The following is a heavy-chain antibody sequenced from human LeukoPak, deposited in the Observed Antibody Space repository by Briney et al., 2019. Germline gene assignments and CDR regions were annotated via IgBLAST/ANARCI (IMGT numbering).Heavy chain of an antibody. Sequence: PGGSLRLSCAASGFTFSSYAMHWVRQAPGKGLEWVAVISYDGSNKYYADSVKGRFTISRDNSKNTLYLQMNSLRAEDTAVYYCAREVPYGSGSYHGYFDYWGQGTLVIVSS. CDR3: AREVPYGSGSYHGYFDY. J-gene: IGHJ4*02. CDR1: GFTFSSYA. V-gene: IGHV3-30-3*01. CDR2: ISYDGSNK. D-gene: IGHD3-10*01.